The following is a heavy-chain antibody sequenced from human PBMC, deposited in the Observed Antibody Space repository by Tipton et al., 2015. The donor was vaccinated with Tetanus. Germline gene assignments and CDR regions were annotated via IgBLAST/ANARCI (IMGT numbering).Heavy chain of an antibody. CDR1: GSTFSSYA. CDR2: ISTNGGST. Sequence: SLRLSCAASGSTFSSYAMHWVRQAPGKGLEYVSGISTNGGSTYSANSVKDRFTISRDNSKNTLYLQMNSLRAEDTVVYYCAKEVSGVDYGMDVWGQGTTVTVSS. V-gene: IGHV3-64*01. CDR3: AKEVSGVDYGMDV. D-gene: IGHD1-26*01. J-gene: IGHJ6*02.